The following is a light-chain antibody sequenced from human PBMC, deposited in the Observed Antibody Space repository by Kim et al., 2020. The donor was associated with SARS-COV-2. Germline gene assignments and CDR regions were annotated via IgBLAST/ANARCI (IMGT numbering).Light chain of an antibody. Sequence: LGPWGRATLSCRASQGGSSYLAWYQQKPGQAPRLLIYDAFNRATGIPARFSGSGSGTDFTLTISSLEPEDFAVYYWQQRSNWPPYTFGQGTKLEI. CDR3: QQRSNWPPYT. V-gene: IGKV3-11*01. J-gene: IGKJ2*01. CDR1: QGGSSY. CDR2: DAF.